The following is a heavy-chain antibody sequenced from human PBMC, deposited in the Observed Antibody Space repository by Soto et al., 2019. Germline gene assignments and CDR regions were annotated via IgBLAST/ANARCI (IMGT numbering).Heavy chain of an antibody. CDR3: EKGRASFLGRGMEV. J-gene: IGHJ6*02. CDR1: GFTFSNYA. CDR2: ISGSGGTA. Sequence: GGSLRLSCVASGFTFSNYAQSWVRQAAGKGLEWVSDISGSGGTAYFADSVKGRFTISRDSSKNTLYLQMNSLRAEDTAVYYCEKGRASFLGRGMEVWGQGTTVTFSS. V-gene: IGHV3-23*01.